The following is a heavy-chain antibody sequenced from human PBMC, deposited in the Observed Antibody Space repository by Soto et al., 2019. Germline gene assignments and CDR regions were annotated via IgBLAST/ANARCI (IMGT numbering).Heavy chain of an antibody. CDR1: GGTFSSYA. CDR3: ARTSHYYDSSGYYYADY. CDR2: IIPIFGTA. Sequence: ASVKVSCKASGGTFSSYAISWVRQAPGQGLEWMGGIIPIFGTANYAQKFQGRVTITADESTSTAYMELSSLRSEDTAVYYCARTSHYYDSSGYYYADYWGQGTLVTVSS. D-gene: IGHD3-22*01. J-gene: IGHJ4*02. V-gene: IGHV1-69*13.